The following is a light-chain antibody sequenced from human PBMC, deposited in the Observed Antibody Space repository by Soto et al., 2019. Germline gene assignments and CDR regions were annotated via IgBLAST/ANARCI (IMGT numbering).Light chain of an antibody. Sequence: EVVLTQSPGTLSLSPGERATVSCRASQTISRNYLAWYQKKPGQAPRLLIYAASTRATGIPDRFTGSGSGTEFTLTIARREHEDFAVYYCQQYGGTVPWTFGQGTKVEV. CDR3: QQYGGTVPWT. V-gene: IGKV3-20*01. J-gene: IGKJ1*01. CDR1: QTISRNY. CDR2: AAS.